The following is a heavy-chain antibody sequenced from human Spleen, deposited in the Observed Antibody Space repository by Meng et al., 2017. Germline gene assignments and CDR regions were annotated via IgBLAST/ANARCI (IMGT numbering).Heavy chain of an antibody. CDR1: GFTFSSYS. J-gene: IGHJ3*02. CDR2: ISSSSSYI. V-gene: IGHV3-21*01. D-gene: IGHD6-19*01. Sequence: GGSLRLSCAASGFTFSSYSMNWVRQAPGKGLEWVSSISSSSSYIYYADSVKGRFTISRDNAKNSLYLQMNSLRAEDTAVYYCARDQGSGWYGEAFDIWGQGTMVTVSS. CDR3: ARDQGSGWYGEAFDI.